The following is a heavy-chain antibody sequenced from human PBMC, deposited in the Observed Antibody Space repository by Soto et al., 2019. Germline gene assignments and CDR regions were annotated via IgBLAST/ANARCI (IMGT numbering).Heavy chain of an antibody. Sequence: QVQLVQSGAEVKKPGASVKVSCKASGYTFTSYGISWVRQAPGQGLERMGWISAYNGNTNYAQKLQGKVTMTTDTSTSTDYMELRSLRSDDTAVYYCARVEYYILTGYYKAVGRGGHYYYYYGMDVWGQGTTVTVSS. D-gene: IGHD3-9*01. CDR2: ISAYNGNT. CDR3: ARVEYYILTGYYKAVGRGGHYYYYYGMDV. CDR1: GYTFTSYG. J-gene: IGHJ6*02. V-gene: IGHV1-18*01.